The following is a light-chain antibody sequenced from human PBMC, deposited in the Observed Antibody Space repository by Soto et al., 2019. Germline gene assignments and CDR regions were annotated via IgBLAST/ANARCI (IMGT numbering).Light chain of an antibody. CDR2: GVS. CDR1: QSISSK. V-gene: IGKV3-20*01. J-gene: IGKJ1*01. Sequence: EIVMTQSPATLSVSPGERATLSCRASQSISSKLAWYQQKPGQAPRLLISGVSNRATGTPDRFSGSGSGTDFTLTISSLEPEDFAVFYCHQYGISPPTFGPGTKVDIK. CDR3: HQYGISPPT.